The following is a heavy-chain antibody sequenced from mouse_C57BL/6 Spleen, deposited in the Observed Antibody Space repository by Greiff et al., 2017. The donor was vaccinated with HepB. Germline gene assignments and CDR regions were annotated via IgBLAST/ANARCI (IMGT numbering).Heavy chain of an antibody. CDR3: ARHGGYLDYYAMDY. J-gene: IGHJ4*01. CDR1: GFSLTSYG. D-gene: IGHD2-3*01. CDR2: IWSDGST. Sequence: VKLMESGPGLVAPSQSLSITCTVSGFSLTSYGVHWVRQPPGKGLEWLVVIWSDGSTTYNSALKSRLSISKDNSKSQVFLKMNSLQTDDTAMYYCARHGGYLDYYAMDYWGQGTSVTVSS. V-gene: IGHV2-6-1*01.